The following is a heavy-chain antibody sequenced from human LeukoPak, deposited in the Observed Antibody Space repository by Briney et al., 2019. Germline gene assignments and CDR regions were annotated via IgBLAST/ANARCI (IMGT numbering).Heavy chain of an antibody. V-gene: IGHV3-7*04. CDR1: GFTFSSYW. J-gene: IGHJ4*02. D-gene: IGHD2-2*01. CDR3: ARVSYCSSTSCYDY. CDR2: IKEDGSEK. Sequence: GGSLRLSCAASGFTFSSYWMSWVRQAPGKGLEWVANIKEDGSEKCYVDSVKGRFTISRDNAKNSLYLQMNSLRAEDTAVYYCARVSYCSSTSCYDYWGQGTLVTVSS.